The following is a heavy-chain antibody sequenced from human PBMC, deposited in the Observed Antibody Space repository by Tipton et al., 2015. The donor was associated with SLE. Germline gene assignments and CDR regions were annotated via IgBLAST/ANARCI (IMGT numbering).Heavy chain of an antibody. CDR1: GFTFDDYA. V-gene: IGHV3-9*01. CDR2: ISWNSGSI. Sequence: SLRLSCAASGFTFDDYAMHWVRQAPGKGLEWVSGISWNSGSIGYADSVKGRFTISRGNAKNSLYLQMNSLRGEDTALYYCAKDIYSGSYWCGAFDIWGQGTMVTVSS. J-gene: IGHJ3*02. CDR3: AKDIYSGSYWCGAFDI. D-gene: IGHD1-26*01.